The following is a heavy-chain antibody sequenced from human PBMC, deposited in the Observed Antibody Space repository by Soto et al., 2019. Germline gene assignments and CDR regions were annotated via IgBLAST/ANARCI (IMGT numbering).Heavy chain of an antibody. V-gene: IGHV1-69*01. CDR1: GGTFSRHA. Sequence: QVQLVQSGAEVRKPGSSVKVSCKASGGTFSRHAISWVRQAPGQGLEWMGGIIPIFGTANHAQKFQGRVTIIADESTSTVYMELSSLRSEDTAVYYCARGVGATSYYYYYGMDVWGQGTTVTVSS. J-gene: IGHJ6*02. CDR2: IIPIFGTA. D-gene: IGHD1-26*01. CDR3: ARGVGATSYYYYYGMDV.